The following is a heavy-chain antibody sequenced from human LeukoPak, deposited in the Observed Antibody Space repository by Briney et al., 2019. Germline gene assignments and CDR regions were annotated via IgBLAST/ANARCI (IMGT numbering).Heavy chain of an antibody. CDR2: ISAYNGNT. D-gene: IGHD3-22*01. Sequence: ASVKVSCKASGYTFISYGISWVRQAPGQGLEWMGWISAYNGNTNYAQKLQGRVTMTTDTFTSTVYMELRSLRSDDTAVYYCARVRYDSSGYYYVDYWGQGTLVTVFS. CDR1: GYTFISYG. CDR3: ARVRYDSSGYYYVDY. J-gene: IGHJ4*02. V-gene: IGHV1-18*01.